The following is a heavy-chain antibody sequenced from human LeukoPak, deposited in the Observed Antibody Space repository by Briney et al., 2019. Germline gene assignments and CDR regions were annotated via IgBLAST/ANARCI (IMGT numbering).Heavy chain of an antibody. J-gene: IGHJ4*02. Sequence: PGGSLRLSCAASVFTFDDYAMHWVRQAPGKGLEWVSLISGDGGSTYYADSVKGRFTISRDNSRNSLYLQMNSLRTEDTALYYCTKPAQSVALIDDYWGQGTLVTVSS. CDR1: VFTFDDYA. CDR2: ISGDGGST. D-gene: IGHD2-15*01. CDR3: TKPAQSVALIDDY. V-gene: IGHV3-43*02.